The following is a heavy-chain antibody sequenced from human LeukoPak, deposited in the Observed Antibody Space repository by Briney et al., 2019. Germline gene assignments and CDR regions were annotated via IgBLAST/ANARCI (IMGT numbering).Heavy chain of an antibody. V-gene: IGHV3-21*01. Sequence: GGSLRLSCAASGFTFSSYSMNWVRQAPGKGLEWVSSISSSSSYIYYADSVKGRFTISRDNAKSSLYLQMNSLRAEDTAVYYCARGLGYCSSTSCSLRADYWGQGTLVTVSS. D-gene: IGHD2-2*01. CDR3: ARGLGYCSSTSCSLRADY. CDR2: ISSSSSYI. J-gene: IGHJ4*02. CDR1: GFTFSSYS.